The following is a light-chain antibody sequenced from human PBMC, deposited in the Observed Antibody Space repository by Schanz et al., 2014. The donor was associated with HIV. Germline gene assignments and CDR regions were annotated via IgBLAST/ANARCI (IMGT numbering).Light chain of an antibody. CDR3: QQRSDWVS. Sequence: VLTQSPGTLSLSPGERATLSCRASQSVSSNFLAWYQQKPGQAPRLLIYAASTRATGIPDRFSGSGSGKDFTLTIRRLEPEDFAVYYCQQRSDWVSFGQGTRLEIK. V-gene: IGKV3D-20*02. CDR2: AAS. CDR1: QSVSSNF. J-gene: IGKJ5*01.